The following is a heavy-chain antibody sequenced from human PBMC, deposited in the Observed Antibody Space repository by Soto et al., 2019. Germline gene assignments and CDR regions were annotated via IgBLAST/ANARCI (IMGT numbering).Heavy chain of an antibody. CDR1: GFTFSDHY. D-gene: IGHD3-10*01. J-gene: IGHJ4*02. Sequence: EVQLVESGGGLVQPGGSLRLSCAASGFTFSDHYMDWVRQAPGKGLEWVGRSKNKADSYTTEYAAPVKGRFTISRDGSKNSRFLQMNSLKTEDTAVYYCTVWGSGNDFGAAWGQGILVTVSS. CDR3: TVWGSGNDFGAA. V-gene: IGHV3-72*01. CDR2: SKNKADSYTT.